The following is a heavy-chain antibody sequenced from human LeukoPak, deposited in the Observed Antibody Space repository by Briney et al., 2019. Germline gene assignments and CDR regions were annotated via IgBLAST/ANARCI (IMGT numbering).Heavy chain of an antibody. J-gene: IGHJ4*02. V-gene: IGHV4-34*01. Sequence: SETLSLTCAVYGGSFSGYYWSWIRQPPGKGLEWIGEINHSGSTNYNPSLKSRVTISVDTSKNQFSLKLSSVTAADTAVYYCALRPGGYYYGSSGYFYYWGQGTLVTVSS. D-gene: IGHD3-22*01. CDR2: INHSGST. CDR3: ALRPGGYYYGSSGYFYY. CDR1: GGSFSGYY.